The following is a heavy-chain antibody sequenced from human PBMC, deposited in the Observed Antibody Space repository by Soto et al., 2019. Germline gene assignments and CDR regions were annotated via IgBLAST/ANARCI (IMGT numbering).Heavy chain of an antibody. J-gene: IGHJ6*02. CDR3: ARAVLSSSRPSYYQYGMDV. CDR1: GGTFSSNS. D-gene: IGHD6-19*01. CDR2: IIPLFGTT. Sequence: QVQLVQSGAEVKRPGSSVKVSCKASGGTFSSNSINWVRQAPGQGLEWMGSIIPLFGTTDYAQNFQGRVTISADKFTNTAYMELCSLRSEDTAVYFCARAVLSSSRPSYYQYGMDVWGQGTTVTVSS. V-gene: IGHV1-69*06.